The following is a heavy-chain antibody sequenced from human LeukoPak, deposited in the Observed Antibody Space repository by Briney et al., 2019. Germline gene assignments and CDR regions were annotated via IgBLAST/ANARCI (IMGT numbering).Heavy chain of an antibody. CDR2: ISSSGGYI. D-gene: IGHD3-10*02. CDR1: GFTFSTYS. V-gene: IGHV3-21*01. CDR3: AELGITMTGGV. Sequence: PGGSLRLSCAASGFTFSTYSLNWVRQAPGRGLEWVLSISSSGGYIFYADSVNGRFTVSRDNAKNSLYLQMNSLRAEDTAVYYCAELGITMTGGVWGKGTTVTISS. J-gene: IGHJ6*04.